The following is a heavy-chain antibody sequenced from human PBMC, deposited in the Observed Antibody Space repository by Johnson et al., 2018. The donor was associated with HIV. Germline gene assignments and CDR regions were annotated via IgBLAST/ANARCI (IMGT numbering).Heavy chain of an antibody. CDR2: SNWNGGST. CDR3: ARRRRYGDYFADAFDI. D-gene: IGHD4-17*01. V-gene: IGHV3-20*04. J-gene: IGHJ3*02. Sequence: VQLVESGGGVVRPGGSLRLSCAASGFTFDDYGMSWVRQAPGKGLEWVSGSNWNGGSTGDADSVKGRYTISRDNATNSLYLQMNSLRAEDTALYYCARRRRYGDYFADAFDILGQGTMVTVSS. CDR1: GFTFDDYG.